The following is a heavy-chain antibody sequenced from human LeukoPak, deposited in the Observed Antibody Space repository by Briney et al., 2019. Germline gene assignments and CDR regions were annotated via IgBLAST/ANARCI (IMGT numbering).Heavy chain of an antibody. Sequence: GGSLRLSCAASGFTFSSYAMSWVRQAPGKGLEWVSAISGSGGSTYYADSVKGRFTISRDNSKNTLYLQMNSLRAEDTAVYYCFSPPNHDILTGYYTWFDPWGQGTLVTVSS. CDR2: ISGSGGST. CDR3: FSPPNHDILTGYYTWFDP. D-gene: IGHD3-9*01. J-gene: IGHJ5*02. V-gene: IGHV3-23*01. CDR1: GFTFSSYA.